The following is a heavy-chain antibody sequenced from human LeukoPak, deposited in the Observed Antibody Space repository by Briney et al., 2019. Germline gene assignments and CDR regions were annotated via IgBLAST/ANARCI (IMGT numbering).Heavy chain of an antibody. Sequence: GGSLRLSCVASGFIIGSYWMSWVRQAPGKGLEWVANIRQDGSEKYYVDSVKGRLTISRDNAKNSLYLQMNNLTAADTAVYYCARAGYYGDDAFDLWGQGTRVTVSS. CDR2: IRQDGSEK. CDR1: GFIIGSYW. J-gene: IGHJ3*01. D-gene: IGHD2/OR15-2a*01. V-gene: IGHV3-7*01. CDR3: ARAGYYGDDAFDL.